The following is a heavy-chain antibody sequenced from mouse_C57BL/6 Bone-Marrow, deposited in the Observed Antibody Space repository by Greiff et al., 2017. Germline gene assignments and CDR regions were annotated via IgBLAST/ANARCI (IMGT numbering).Heavy chain of an antibody. D-gene: IGHD2-10*02. V-gene: IGHV5-4*01. CDR3: ARERYDYYAMDY. Sequence: EVQRVESGGGLVKPGGSLKLSCAASGFTFSSYALSWVRQTPEKRLEWVATISGGGSYTYYPATVKGRFTISRDNAKNDLYLQMSHLKSEATAMYYCARERYDYYAMDYWGQGTSVTVSS. J-gene: IGHJ4*01. CDR1: GFTFSSYA. CDR2: ISGGGSYT.